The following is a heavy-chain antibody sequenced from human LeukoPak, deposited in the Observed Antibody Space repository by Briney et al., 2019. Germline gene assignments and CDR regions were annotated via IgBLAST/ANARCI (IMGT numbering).Heavy chain of an antibody. Sequence: SETLSLTCTVSGGSISSYYWSWIRQPPGKGLEWIGYIYYSGSTNYNPSLKSRVTISVDTSKNQFSLKLSSVTAADTAVYYCARVEGRDYDYGDPEFRYWGQGTLVTVSS. J-gene: IGHJ4*02. D-gene: IGHD4-17*01. CDR3: ARVEGRDYDYGDPEFRY. V-gene: IGHV4-59*01. CDR2: IYYSGST. CDR1: GGSISSYY.